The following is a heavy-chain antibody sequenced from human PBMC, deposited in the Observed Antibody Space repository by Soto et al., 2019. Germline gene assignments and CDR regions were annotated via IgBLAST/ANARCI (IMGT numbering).Heavy chain of an antibody. Sequence: PGGSLRLSCAASGFTFSSYAMSWVRQAPGNGLEWVSSISGSGGSTYYSDSVKGRFTISRDNSKNTLYRQMNSLRAEDTAVYYCAKEPEVVAAPNWFDHWGQGNLVTVSS. CDR2: ISGSGGST. D-gene: IGHD2-15*01. V-gene: IGHV3-23*01. J-gene: IGHJ5*02. CDR1: GFTFSSYA. CDR3: AKEPEVVAAPNWFDH.